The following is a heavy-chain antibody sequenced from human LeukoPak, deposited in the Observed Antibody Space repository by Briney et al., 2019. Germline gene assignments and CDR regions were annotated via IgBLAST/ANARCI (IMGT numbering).Heavy chain of an antibody. J-gene: IGHJ6*02. D-gene: IGHD6-13*01. CDR2: IYPGDSDT. CDR1: GYSFTSYW. CDR3: ARLLHLIAAAGSYYYGMDV. Sequence: GESLKISCKGSGYSFTSYWIGWLRQMPGKGLEWMGIIYPGDSDTRYSPSFQGQVTISADKSISTAYLQWSSLKASDTAMYYCARLLHLIAAAGSYYYGMDVWGQGTTVTVSS. V-gene: IGHV5-51*01.